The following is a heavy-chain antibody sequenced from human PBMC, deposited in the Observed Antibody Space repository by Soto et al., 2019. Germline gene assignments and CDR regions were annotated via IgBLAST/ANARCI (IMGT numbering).Heavy chain of an antibody. CDR3: ASSRITIFGVPPMATYYYYGMDV. Sequence: QVQLAQSGAEVKKPGSSVKVSCKASGGTFSSYAISWVRQAPGQGLEWMGGIIPIFSTANYAQKFQGRVTITADESTSKVYVELSSLRSEDTAVFYCASSRITIFGVPPMATYYYYGMDVWGQGTTVTVSS. CDR1: GGTFSSYA. D-gene: IGHD3-3*01. V-gene: IGHV1-69*01. CDR2: IIPIFSTA. J-gene: IGHJ6*02.